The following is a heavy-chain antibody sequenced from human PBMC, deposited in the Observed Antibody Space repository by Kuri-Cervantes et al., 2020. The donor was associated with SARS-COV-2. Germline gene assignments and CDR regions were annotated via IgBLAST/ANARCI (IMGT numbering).Heavy chain of an antibody. V-gene: IGHV4-39*02. J-gene: IGHJ4*02. D-gene: IGHD2/OR15-2a*01. Sequence: GSLRLSCTVSGGSISSGSYYWSWIRQPAGKGLEWIGSIYYSGSTYYNPSLKSRVTISVDTSKNQFSLKLSSVTAADTAVYYCAREGVWLNYFEGFDYWGQGTLVTVSS. CDR1: GGSISSGSYY. CDR2: IYYSGST. CDR3: AREGVWLNYFEGFDY.